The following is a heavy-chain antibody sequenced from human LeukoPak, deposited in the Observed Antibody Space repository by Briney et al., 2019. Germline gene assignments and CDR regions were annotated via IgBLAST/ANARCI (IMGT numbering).Heavy chain of an antibody. Sequence: GGSLRLSCAASGFTFSDYYMSWIRQAPGKGLEWVSYISSSGSTIYCADSVKGRFTISRDNAKNSLYLQMNSLRAEDTAVYYCARAITGDYGDFRWFDPWGQGTLVTVSS. CDR2: ISSSGSTI. CDR1: GFTFSDYY. D-gene: IGHD4-17*01. CDR3: ARAITGDYGDFRWFDP. J-gene: IGHJ5*02. V-gene: IGHV3-11*04.